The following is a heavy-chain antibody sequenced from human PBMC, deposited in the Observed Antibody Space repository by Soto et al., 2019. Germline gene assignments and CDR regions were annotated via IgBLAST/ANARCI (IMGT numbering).Heavy chain of an antibody. V-gene: IGHV4-34*01. CDR2: INHSGST. J-gene: IGHJ4*02. D-gene: IGHD2-8*02. Sequence: SETLSLTCAVYGGSFSGYYWTWIRQPPGTGLEWIGEINHSGSTNYNPSLKSRVTISVDTSKNQFSLKLTSVTAADTAVYYCARDKITGLLDYWGQGTLVTV. CDR1: GGSFSGYY. CDR3: ARDKITGLLDY.